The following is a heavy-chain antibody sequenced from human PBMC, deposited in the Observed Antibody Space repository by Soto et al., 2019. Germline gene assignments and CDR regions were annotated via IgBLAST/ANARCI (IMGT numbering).Heavy chain of an antibody. J-gene: IGHJ6*02. CDR3: DRVASERKLDF. CDR2: IYHTGTA. Sequence: SETLSLTCNVSGDSITTDGYSWIWIRQPPGKGLEWVGYIYHTGTAYYNPSLKSRVTLSVDRSKNQFSLSLSSMTAADTAVYYRDRVASERKLDFWGQGTMVAGSS. D-gene: IGHD1-26*01. CDR1: GDSITTDGYS. V-gene: IGHV4-30-2*01.